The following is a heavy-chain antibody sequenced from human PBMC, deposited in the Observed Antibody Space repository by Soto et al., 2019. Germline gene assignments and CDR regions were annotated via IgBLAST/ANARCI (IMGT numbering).Heavy chain of an antibody. D-gene: IGHD3-9*01. CDR1: GFSLSTSGVG. J-gene: IGHJ4*02. Sequence: QMILKESGPTLVRPTQTLTLTCAFSGFSLSTSGVGVGWIRQPPGKALEWLAVIYWDDSKHYSPSLRSRLTITKDTSKNQVVLTMTNMDPMDTGTYYCAHKGPEDWPLDYWGQGTLVTVSS. CDR2: IYWDDSK. V-gene: IGHV2-5*02. CDR3: AHKGPEDWPLDY.